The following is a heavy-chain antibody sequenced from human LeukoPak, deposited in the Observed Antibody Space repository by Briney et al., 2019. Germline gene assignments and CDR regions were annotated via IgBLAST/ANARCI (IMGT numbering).Heavy chain of an antibody. J-gene: IGHJ4*02. Sequence: SETLSLTCTVSGGSISSYYWSWIRQPPGKGRGWIGYIYYSGSTNYNPSLKSRVTISVDTSKNQFSLKLSSETAADTAVYYCARMPRFGELFGYFDYWGQGTLVTVSS. CDR2: IYYSGST. V-gene: IGHV4-59*01. CDR3: ARMPRFGELFGYFDY. D-gene: IGHD3-10*01. CDR1: GGSISSYY.